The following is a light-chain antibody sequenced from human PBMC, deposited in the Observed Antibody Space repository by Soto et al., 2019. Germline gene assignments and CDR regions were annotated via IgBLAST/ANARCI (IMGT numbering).Light chain of an antibody. J-gene: IGKJ3*01. Sequence: EIVLTQSPGTLSLSPGESATISCRARQGIGRYLAWFHQKPGQPPRLLIYDASTRDTGIPGRFSGSGSGTDFTLTISSLEPEDFAVYYCQQRNNCPLTFGPGTKVEI. CDR2: DAS. V-gene: IGKV3-11*01. CDR1: QGIGRY. CDR3: QQRNNCPLT.